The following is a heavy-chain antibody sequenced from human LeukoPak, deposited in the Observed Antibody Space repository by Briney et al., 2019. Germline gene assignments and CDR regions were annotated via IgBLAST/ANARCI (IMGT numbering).Heavy chain of an antibody. D-gene: IGHD1-26*01. V-gene: IGHV3-23*01. CDR3: AKDYGYVVGATDV. J-gene: IGHJ3*01. CDR1: GFTFSSYA. CDR2: ITVSGDNT. Sequence: GGSLRLSCAASGFTFSSYAMSWVRQALGKGLEWVSTITVSGDNTFYADSVKGRFTISRDNSKNTLYLQMNSLRAEDTAGYYCAKDYGYVVGATDVWGQGTMVTVSS.